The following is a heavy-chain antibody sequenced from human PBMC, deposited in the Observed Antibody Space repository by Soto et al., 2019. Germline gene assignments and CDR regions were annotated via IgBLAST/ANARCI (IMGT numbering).Heavy chain of an antibody. CDR2: IIPSGGST. Sequence: GASVKVSCKASGYTFASYYMHWVRQAPGQGLEWMGIIIPSGGSTSYAQKFQGRVTMTRDTSTSTVYMELNSLRAEDTAVYYCAIEKVGATSVHVFDIWGQGTMVTV. CDR3: AIEKVGATSVHVFDI. D-gene: IGHD1-26*01. V-gene: IGHV1-46*01. CDR1: GYTFASYY. J-gene: IGHJ3*02.